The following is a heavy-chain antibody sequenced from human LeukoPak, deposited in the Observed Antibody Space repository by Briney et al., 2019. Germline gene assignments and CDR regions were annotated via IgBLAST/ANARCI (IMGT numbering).Heavy chain of an antibody. J-gene: IGHJ4*02. CDR3: ARDLRYSSGWTFFDY. CDR1: GGTFGSYA. Sequence: ASVKVSCKASGGTFGSYAISWVRQAPGQGLEWMGGIIPIFGTANYAQKFQGRVTITADESTSTAYMELSSLRSEDTAVYYCARDLRYSSGWTFFDYWGQGTLVTVSS. V-gene: IGHV1-69*13. D-gene: IGHD6-19*01. CDR2: IIPIFGTA.